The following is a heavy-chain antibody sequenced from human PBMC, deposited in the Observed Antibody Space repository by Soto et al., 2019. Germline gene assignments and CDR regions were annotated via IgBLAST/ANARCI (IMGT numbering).Heavy chain of an antibody. CDR3: VRERGGAIIVGVTGTFDV. CDR2: IIAILGKA. D-gene: IGHD3-22*01. CDR1: GGTFSSYA. V-gene: IGHV1-69*01. Sequence: QVQLVQSGAEVKKPGSSVKVSCKASGGTFSSYAISWVRQAPGQGLEWMGGIIAILGKANYAEKFQGRVTITADESTSTAYMELSSPRSEDTAVYYCVRERGGAIIVGVTGTFDVWGQGTLVTVSS. J-gene: IGHJ3*01.